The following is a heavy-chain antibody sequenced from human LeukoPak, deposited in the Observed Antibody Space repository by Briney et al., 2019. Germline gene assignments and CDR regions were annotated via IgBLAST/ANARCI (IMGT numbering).Heavy chain of an antibody. CDR3: ARDLISSSYYDSSGYPPSYYYYMDV. CDR1: GGSFSGYY. V-gene: IGHV4-4*07. CDR2: IYTSGST. Sequence: SETLSLTCAVYGGSFSGYYWSWIRQPAGKGLEWIGRIYTSGSTNYNPSLKSRVTMSVDTSKNQFSLKLSSVTAADTAVYYCARDLISSSYYDSSGYPPSYYYYMDVWGKGTTVTISS. J-gene: IGHJ6*03. D-gene: IGHD3-22*01.